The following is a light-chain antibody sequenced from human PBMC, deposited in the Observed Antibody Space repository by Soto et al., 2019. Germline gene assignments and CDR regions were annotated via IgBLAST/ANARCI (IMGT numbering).Light chain of an antibody. V-gene: IGKV1-5*01. CDR1: QSISSW. Sequence: DIQMTQSPSTLSASVGDRVTITCRAGQSISSWLAWYQQKPGKAPKLLIYDASSLESGVPSRFSGSGSGTEFTLTISSLQPDDFATYYCQQYNSYSTFGQGTK. CDR2: DAS. CDR3: QQYNSYST. J-gene: IGKJ1*01.